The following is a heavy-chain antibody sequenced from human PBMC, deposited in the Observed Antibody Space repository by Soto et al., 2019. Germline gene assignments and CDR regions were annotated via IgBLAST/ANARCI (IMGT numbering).Heavy chain of an antibody. CDR3: ARDMSGGTYNYYYGMDV. CDR2: ICGSGSPT. D-gene: IGHD1-26*01. V-gene: IGHV3-23*01. J-gene: IGHJ6*02. CDR1: GFSFSSYA. Sequence: EVQLLESGGGLGQPGGSLRLSCAASGFSFSSYAMTWVRQAPGRGLEWVSAICGSGSPTYYADSVKGRFTISRDNSKNTLYLQMNSLRADDTAVYYCARDMSGGTYNYYYGMDVWGQGTTVTVSS.